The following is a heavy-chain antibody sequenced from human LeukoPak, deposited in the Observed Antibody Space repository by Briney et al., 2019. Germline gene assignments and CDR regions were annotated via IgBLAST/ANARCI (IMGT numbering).Heavy chain of an antibody. CDR3: ATKSPAAIPEGYDAFDI. CDR1: GYTFTSYD. CDR2: VDPEDGET. V-gene: IGHV1-69-2*01. D-gene: IGHD2-2*01. J-gene: IGHJ3*02. Sequence: ASVKVSCKASGYTFTSYDINWVRRATGQGLEWMGRVDPEDGETIYAEKFQGRVTITADTSTDTAYMELSSLRSEDTAVYYCATKSPAAIPEGYDAFDIWGQGTMVTVSS.